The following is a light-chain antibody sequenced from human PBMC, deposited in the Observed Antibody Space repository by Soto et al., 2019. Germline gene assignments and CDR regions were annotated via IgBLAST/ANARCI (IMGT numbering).Light chain of an antibody. Sequence: DIQMTQSPSTLSASVGDRVTITCRASQSISSWLAWYQHKPGKAPKLLIYNASSLESGVPSRFSGSVSGTEFTLTISSLQPDDFATYYCQQYDSYPWTFGQGTKVEIK. CDR2: NAS. J-gene: IGKJ1*01. CDR3: QQYDSYPWT. CDR1: QSISSW. V-gene: IGKV1-5*03.